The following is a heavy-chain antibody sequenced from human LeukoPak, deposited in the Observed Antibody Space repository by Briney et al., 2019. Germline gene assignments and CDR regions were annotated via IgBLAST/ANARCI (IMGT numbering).Heavy chain of an antibody. Sequence: SETLSLTCAVSGYSISSGYYWGWIRQPPGKGLEWIGSIYHSGSTYHNPSLKSRVTISVDTSKNQFSLKLSSVTAADMAVYYCARALEQWLECYFDYWGQGTLVTVSS. J-gene: IGHJ4*02. CDR1: GYSISSGYY. V-gene: IGHV4-38-2*01. D-gene: IGHD6-19*01. CDR3: ARALEQWLECYFDY. CDR2: IYHSGST.